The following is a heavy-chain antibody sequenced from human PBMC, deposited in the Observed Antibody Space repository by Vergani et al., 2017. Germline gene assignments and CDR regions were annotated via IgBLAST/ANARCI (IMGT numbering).Heavy chain of an antibody. CDR1: GGSISSYY. CDR3: ARDTSVPSIAARPYYFDY. J-gene: IGHJ4*02. V-gene: IGHV4-4*07. CDR2: IYTSGST. D-gene: IGHD6-6*01. Sequence: QVQLQESGPGLVKPSETLSLTCTVSGGSISSYYWSWIRQPAGKGLEWVGRIYTSGSTNYKPSLKSRVTMSVDTSKNQFSLNLSSVTAADTAVYYCARDTSVPSIAARPYYFDYWGQGTLVTVSS.